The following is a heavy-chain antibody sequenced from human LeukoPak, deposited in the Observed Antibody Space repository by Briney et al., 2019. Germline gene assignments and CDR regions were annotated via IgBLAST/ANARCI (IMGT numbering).Heavy chain of an antibody. V-gene: IGHV3-30*04. Sequence: GGSLRLSCAASGFTCSSYAMHWVRQAPGKGLEGGAVISYDGSNKYYADSVKGRFTISRDNSKNTLYLQMNSLRAEDTAVYYCARENTAMVYYYYGMDVWGQGTTVTVSS. CDR2: ISYDGSNK. CDR3: ARENTAMVYYYYGMDV. J-gene: IGHJ6*02. CDR1: GFTCSSYA. D-gene: IGHD5-18*01.